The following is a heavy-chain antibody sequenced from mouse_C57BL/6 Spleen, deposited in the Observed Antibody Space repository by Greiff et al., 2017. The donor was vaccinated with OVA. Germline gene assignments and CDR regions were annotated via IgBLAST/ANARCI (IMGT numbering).Heavy chain of an antibody. D-gene: IGHD6-5*01. J-gene: IGHJ2*01. CDR2: INPGSGGT. CDR3: ARSLLSYYFSY. CDR1: GYAFTNYL. Sequence: VQLVESGAELVRPGTSVKVSCKASGYAFTNYLIEWVKQRPGQGLEWIGVINPGSGGTNYNEKFKGKATLTADKSSSTAYMQLSSLTSEDSAVYFCARSLLSYYFSYWGRGTTLTVSS. V-gene: IGHV1-54*01.